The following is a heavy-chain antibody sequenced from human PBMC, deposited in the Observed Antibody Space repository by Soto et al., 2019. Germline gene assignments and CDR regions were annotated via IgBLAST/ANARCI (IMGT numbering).Heavy chain of an antibody. Sequence: SETLSLTCTVSGGSISSGDYYWGWIRQPPGKGLEWIGYIYYSGSTYYNPSLKSRVTISVDTSKNQFSLKLSSVTAADTAVYYCARARGARYFDYWGQGTLVTVSS. CDR2: IYYSGST. D-gene: IGHD2-15*01. V-gene: IGHV4-30-4*01. J-gene: IGHJ4*02. CDR3: ARARGARYFDY. CDR1: GGSISSGDYY.